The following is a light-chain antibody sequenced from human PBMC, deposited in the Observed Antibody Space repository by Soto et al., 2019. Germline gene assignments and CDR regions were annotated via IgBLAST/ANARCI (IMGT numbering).Light chain of an antibody. Sequence: QLVLTQSSSASASLGSSVKLTCTLSSGHSANVIAWHQQQPTKAPRYLMRLEHGGSYSKGSGVPDRFSGSSSGADRFLTKPDLQSVDEAYYYCETWDSDTRAIVVGGTKLTFL. CDR3: ETWDSDTRAI. CDR2: LEHGGSY. CDR1: SGHSANV. V-gene: IGLV4-60*03. J-gene: IGLJ2*01.